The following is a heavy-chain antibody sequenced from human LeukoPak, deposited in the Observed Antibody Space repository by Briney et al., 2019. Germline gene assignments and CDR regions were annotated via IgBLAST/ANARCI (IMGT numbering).Heavy chain of an antibody. D-gene: IGHD6-19*01. CDR3: TRVRMYSSGWFSLRVDAFDI. Sequence: GGSLRLSCAASGFTFSSYAMSWVRQAPGKGLEWVSAISGSGGSTYYADSVKGRFTISRDNSKNTLYLQMDSLRTEDTAVYYCTRVRMYSSGWFSLRVDAFDIWGQGTMVTVSS. CDR1: GFTFSSYA. CDR2: ISGSGGST. J-gene: IGHJ3*02. V-gene: IGHV3-23*01.